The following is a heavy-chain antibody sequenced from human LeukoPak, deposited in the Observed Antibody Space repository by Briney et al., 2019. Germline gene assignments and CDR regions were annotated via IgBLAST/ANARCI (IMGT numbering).Heavy chain of an antibody. Sequence: GGSLRLSCAASGFTFSSYSMNWVRQAPGKGLEWVSYISSSSSTIYYADSVKGRFTISRDNSKNTLYLQMNSLRAEDTAVYYCARAGVWFGEPYYFDYWGQGTLVTVSS. CDR3: ARAGVWFGEPYYFDY. V-gene: IGHV3-48*01. J-gene: IGHJ4*02. D-gene: IGHD3-10*01. CDR1: GFTFSSYS. CDR2: ISSSSSTI.